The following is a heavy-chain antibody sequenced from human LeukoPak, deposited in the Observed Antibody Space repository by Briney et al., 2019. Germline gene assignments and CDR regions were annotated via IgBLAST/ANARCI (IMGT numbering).Heavy chain of an antibody. Sequence: PSETLSLTCTVSGGSISSYYWSWIRQPPGKGLEWIGYIYYSGSTNYNPSLKSRVTISVDTSKNQFSLKLSSVTAADTAVYYCARRDEDCSSTSCRDYWGQGTLVTVSS. CDR2: IYYSGST. D-gene: IGHD2-2*01. V-gene: IGHV4-59*12. CDR3: ARRDEDCSSTSCRDY. CDR1: GGSISSYY. J-gene: IGHJ4*02.